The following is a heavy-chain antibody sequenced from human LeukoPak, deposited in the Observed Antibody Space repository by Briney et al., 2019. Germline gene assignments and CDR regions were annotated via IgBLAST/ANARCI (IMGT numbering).Heavy chain of an antibody. Sequence: ASVKVSCKASGYTFTSYDINWVRQAPGQGLEWMGWINPNNGGTNYAQKFQGRVTMTRDTSISTAYMELSRLRSDDTAVYYCAREVDYYDTSDYFPLGYWGQGTLVTVSS. J-gene: IGHJ4*02. CDR3: AREVDYYDTSDYFPLGY. V-gene: IGHV1-2*02. CDR1: GYTFTSYD. D-gene: IGHD3-22*01. CDR2: INPNNGGT.